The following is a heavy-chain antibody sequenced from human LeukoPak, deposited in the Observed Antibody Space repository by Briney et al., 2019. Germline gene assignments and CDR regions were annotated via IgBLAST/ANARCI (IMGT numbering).Heavy chain of an antibody. Sequence: SQTLSLTCDISGGSVSSGSGGWNWIRQSPSRGLEWLGRIYYRSQWYNDDAVSVKGRISINPDTAKNQFSLHLNSVTPDDTALYYCVRGGLVRGSLNSLTGFDIWGQGTMVTVSS. J-gene: IGHJ3*02. CDR2: IYYRSQWYN. CDR3: VRGGLVRGSLNSLTGFDI. CDR1: GGSVSSGSGG. V-gene: IGHV6-1*01. D-gene: IGHD3-10*01.